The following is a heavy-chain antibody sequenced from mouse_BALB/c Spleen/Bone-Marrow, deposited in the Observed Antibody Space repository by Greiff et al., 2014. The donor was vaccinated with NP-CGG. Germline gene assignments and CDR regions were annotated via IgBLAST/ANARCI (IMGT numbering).Heavy chain of an antibody. CDR1: GFTFSDYY. CDR2: ISDGGSYT. J-gene: IGHJ3*01. D-gene: IGHD3-3*01. V-gene: IGHV5-4*02. CDR3: AREGDGAY. Sequence: EVQLQQSGGGLVKPGGSLKLSRAASGFTFSDYYMYWVRQTPEKRLEWVATISDGGSYTYYPDSVKGRFTISRDNAKNNLYLQMSSLKSEDTAMYYCAREGDGAYWGQGTLVTVSA.